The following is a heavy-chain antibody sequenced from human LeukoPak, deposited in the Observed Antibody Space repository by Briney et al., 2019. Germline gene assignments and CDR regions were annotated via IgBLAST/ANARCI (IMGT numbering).Heavy chain of an antibody. J-gene: IGHJ3*02. Sequence: GGSLRLSCAASGFTFSSYSMNCVRQAPGKGLEWVSSISSSSSYIYYADSVKDRFTISRDNAKNSLYLQMNSLRAEDTAVYYCAREGTMIVVVSLDAFDIWGQGTMVTVSS. CDR2: ISSSSSYI. D-gene: IGHD3-22*01. CDR1: GFTFSSYS. V-gene: IGHV3-21*01. CDR3: AREGTMIVVVSLDAFDI.